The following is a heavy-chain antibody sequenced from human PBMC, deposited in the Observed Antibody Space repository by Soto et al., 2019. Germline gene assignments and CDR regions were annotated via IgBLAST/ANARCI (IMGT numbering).Heavy chain of an antibody. D-gene: IGHD1-26*01. J-gene: IGHJ4*02. CDR1: GFTFSSYA. Sequence: GGSLRLSCAASGFTFSSYAMHWVRQAPGKGLEWVAVISYDGSNKYYADSVKGRFTISRDNSKNTLYLQMNSLRAEDTAVYYCARGSRGRPVGATDYWGQGTLVTVSS. CDR3: ARGSRGRPVGATDY. CDR2: ISYDGSNK. V-gene: IGHV3-30-3*01.